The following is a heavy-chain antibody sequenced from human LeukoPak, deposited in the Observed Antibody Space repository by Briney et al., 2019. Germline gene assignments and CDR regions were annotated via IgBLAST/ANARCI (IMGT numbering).Heavy chain of an antibody. CDR3: ARGADAGGYNWFDP. V-gene: IGHV3-11*01. J-gene: IGHJ5*02. D-gene: IGHD1-26*01. CDR1: SGFTFSDYY. Sequence: PGGSLRLSCAASSGFTFSDYYMAWIRQAPGKGLEWISYISSSGSSIYYADSVKGRFTISRDNAKNSLYLQLNSLRAEDTAVYYCARGADAGGYNWFDPWGQGTLVTVSS. CDR2: ISSSGSSI.